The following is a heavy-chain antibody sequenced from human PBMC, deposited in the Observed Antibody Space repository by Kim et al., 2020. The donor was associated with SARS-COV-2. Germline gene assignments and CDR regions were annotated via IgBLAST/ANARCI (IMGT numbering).Heavy chain of an antibody. Sequence: TEKQNGGSVKGRFTISRDNAKNLLYLQMNNLRAEDTAVYYCTRDNGFGSYWGQGALVTVSS. CDR3: TRDNGFGSY. J-gene: IGHJ4*02. CDR2: TEK. D-gene: IGHD2-8*01. V-gene: IGHV3-7*03.